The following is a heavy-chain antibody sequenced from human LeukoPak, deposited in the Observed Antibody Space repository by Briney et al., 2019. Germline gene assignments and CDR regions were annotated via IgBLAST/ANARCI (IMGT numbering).Heavy chain of an antibody. V-gene: IGHV3-11*01. CDR2: ISSSGSTI. Sequence: GGSLRLSCAASGFTFSDHYMSWIRQAPGKGLEWVSYISSSGSTIYYADSVKGRFTISRDNAKNSLYLQMNSLRAEDTAVYYCARDRDWGSVNNFDYWGQGTLVTVSS. D-gene: IGHD7-27*01. CDR3: ARDRDWGSVNNFDY. CDR1: GFTFSDHY. J-gene: IGHJ4*02.